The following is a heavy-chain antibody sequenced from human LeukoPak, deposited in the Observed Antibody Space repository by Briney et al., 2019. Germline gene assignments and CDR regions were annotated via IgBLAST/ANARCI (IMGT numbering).Heavy chain of an antibody. J-gene: IGHJ6*04. Sequence: SETLSLTCTVSGGSISSGDYYWSWIRQPPGKGLEWIGYIYYSGGTYYNPSLKSRVTISVDTSKNQFSLKLSSVTAADTAVYYCARGYEVVRGVIDYYYYGMDVWGKGTTVTVSS. V-gene: IGHV4-30-4*01. D-gene: IGHD3-10*01. CDR3: ARGYEVVRGVIDYYYYGMDV. CDR2: IYYSGGT. CDR1: GGSISSGDYY.